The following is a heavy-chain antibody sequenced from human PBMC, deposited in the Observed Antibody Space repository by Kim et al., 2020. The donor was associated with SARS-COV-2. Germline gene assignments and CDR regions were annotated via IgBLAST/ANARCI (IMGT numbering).Heavy chain of an antibody. CDR2: ISSGSTYI. V-gene: IGHV3-21*01. CDR3: ATGRYSSGWSHLPFDY. CDR1: GFTFNTYN. D-gene: IGHD6-19*01. J-gene: IGHJ4*02. Sequence: GGSLRLFCAASGFTFNTYNMNWVRQAPGKGLEWVSSISSGSTYIYYADSVKGRFSISRDNAKNSLYLQMNSLRDEDTAVYYCATGRYSSGWSHLPFDYWGQGTLVTVSS.